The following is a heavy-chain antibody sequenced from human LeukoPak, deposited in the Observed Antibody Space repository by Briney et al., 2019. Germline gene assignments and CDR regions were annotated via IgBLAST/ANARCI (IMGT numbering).Heavy chain of an antibody. CDR3: AKEGVRFYGDSTLNYFEY. V-gene: IGHV3-9*01. J-gene: IGHJ4*02. Sequence: PGGSLRLSCAASGFTFDDYAMHWVRQAPGKGLEWVSGISWNSGSIGYADSVKGRFTISRDNAKNSLYLQMNSLRAEDTALYYCAKEGVRFYGDSTLNYFEYWGQGTLVTVSS. CDR2: ISWNSGSI. D-gene: IGHD4-17*01. CDR1: GFTFDDYA.